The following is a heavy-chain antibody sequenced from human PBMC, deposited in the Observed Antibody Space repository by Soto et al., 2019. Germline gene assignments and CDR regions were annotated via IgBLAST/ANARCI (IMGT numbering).Heavy chain of an antibody. V-gene: IGHV1-24*01. CDR2: FDPEDGET. D-gene: IGHD1-7*01. J-gene: IGHJ5*02. Sequence: PGKGLEWMGGFDPEDGETIYAQKFQGRVTMTEDTSTDTAYMELSSLRSEDTAVYYCATDKLELRGWFDPWGQGTLVTVSS. CDR3: ATDKLELRGWFDP.